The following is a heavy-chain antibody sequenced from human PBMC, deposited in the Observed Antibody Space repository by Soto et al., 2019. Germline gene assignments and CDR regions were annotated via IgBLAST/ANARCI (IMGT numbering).Heavy chain of an antibody. CDR3: ARAVSSGWYPDFDY. CDR2: ISYDGSNK. J-gene: IGHJ4*02. CDR1: GFTFSSYA. D-gene: IGHD6-19*01. Sequence: PGGSLRLSCAASGFTFSSYAMHWVRQAPGKGLEWVAVISYDGSNKYYADSVKGRFTISRDNSKNTLYLQMNSLRAEDTAVYYCARAVSSGWYPDFDYWGQGTLVTVSS. V-gene: IGHV3-30-3*01.